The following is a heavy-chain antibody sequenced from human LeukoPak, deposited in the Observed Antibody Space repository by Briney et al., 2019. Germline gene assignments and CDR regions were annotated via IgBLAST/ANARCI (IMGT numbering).Heavy chain of an antibody. CDR2: INPNSGGT. D-gene: IGHD3-10*01. J-gene: IGHJ5*02. V-gene: IGHV1-2*02. CDR3: ARGGSGSYFSWLDP. Sequence: GVAAKVSCKASGYTFTGYYIHWVRQAPGQGLECVGWINPNSGGTNYAQKFQGRVTMTRDTSISTAYMELSRLRSDDTAVYYCARGGSGSYFSWLDPWGQGTLVTVSS. CDR1: GYTFTGYY.